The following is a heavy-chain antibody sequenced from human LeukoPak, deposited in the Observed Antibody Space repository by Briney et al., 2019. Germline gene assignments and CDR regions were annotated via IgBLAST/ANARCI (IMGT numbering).Heavy chain of an antibody. D-gene: IGHD2-2*01. CDR2: ISSSSSTI. CDR1: GFTFSSYS. CDR3: ARVEDCSSTSCYRFVYYYYGMDV. J-gene: IGHJ6*02. Sequence: GGSLRLSCAASGFTFSSYSMNWVRQAPGKGLEWVPYISSSSSTIYYADSVKGRFTISRDNAKNSLYLQMNSLRDEDTAVYYCARVEDCSSTSCYRFVYYYYGMDVWGQGTTVTVSS. V-gene: IGHV3-48*02.